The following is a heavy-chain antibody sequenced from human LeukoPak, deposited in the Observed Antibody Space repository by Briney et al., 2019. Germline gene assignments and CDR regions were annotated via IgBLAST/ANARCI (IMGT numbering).Heavy chain of an antibody. CDR2: IYSAGTT. V-gene: IGHV3-53*01. J-gene: IGHJ4*02. CDR1: GFTVSSNY. CDR3: ASLMYSSSWYYFDY. D-gene: IGHD6-13*01. Sequence: GGSLRLSCAASGFTVSSNYMSWVRQAPGKGLEWVSVIYSAGTTYYTDSVKGRLTISRDNSKNTLYLQMNSLRAEDTAVYYCASLMYSSSWYYFDYWGQGTLVTVSS.